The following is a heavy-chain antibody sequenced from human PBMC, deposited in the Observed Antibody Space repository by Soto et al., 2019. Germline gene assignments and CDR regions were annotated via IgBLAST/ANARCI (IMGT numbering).Heavy chain of an antibody. D-gene: IGHD5-12*01. V-gene: IGHV3-11*01. CDR1: GFTFSDYY. CDR2: ISGSGGSI. CDR3: AREWLQVYYFDY. Sequence: QVHLVESGGGLVKPGGSLRLSCAASGFTFSDYYMSWIRQAPGKGLEWVSYISGSGGSIYYADSVKGRFTISRDSAKNSLFLQMNSLGVEDTAVYYCAREWLQVYYFDYWGQGTLVTVSS. J-gene: IGHJ4*02.